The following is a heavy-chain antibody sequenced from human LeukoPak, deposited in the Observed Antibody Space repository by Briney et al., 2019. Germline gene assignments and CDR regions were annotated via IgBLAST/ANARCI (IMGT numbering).Heavy chain of an antibody. J-gene: IGHJ4*02. V-gene: IGHV4-39*01. D-gene: IGHD2-2*01. Sequence: SETLSLTCTVSGGSMSSTSYYWGWIRQPPGKGLEWIGSISYSGNTYYNPSLKSRLTISVDTSRNQWSVKLTSVTAADTAVYYCTRQNQLPAFFDFWGQGTLVTASS. CDR2: ISYSGNT. CDR3: TRQNQLPAFFDF. CDR1: GGSMSSTSYY.